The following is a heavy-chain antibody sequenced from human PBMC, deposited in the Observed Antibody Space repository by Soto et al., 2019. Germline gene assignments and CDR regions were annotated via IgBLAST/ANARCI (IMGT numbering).Heavy chain of an antibody. Sequence: GALLPSCAVSGSNFGNYALSWVRQAPGKGPEWVGFIRSEAYGGTTDYAASVKGRFIISRDDSKSIAYLEINSLQTDDTAVYYCTRYYYESSGYYVYWGQGTPVTVYS. D-gene: IGHD3-22*01. CDR3: TRYYYESSGYYVY. CDR1: GSNFGNYA. J-gene: IGHJ4*02. CDR2: IRSEAYGGTT. V-gene: IGHV3-49*04.